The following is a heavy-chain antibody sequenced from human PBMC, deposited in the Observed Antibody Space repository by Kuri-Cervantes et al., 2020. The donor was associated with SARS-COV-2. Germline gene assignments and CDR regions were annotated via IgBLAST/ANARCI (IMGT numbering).Heavy chain of an antibody. V-gene: IGHV3-7*01. CDR2: IKQDGSEK. Sequence: LSLTCAASGFTFSGHWIHWVRQAPGKGLEWVANIKQDGSEKYYVDSVKGRFTISRDNAKNSLYLQMNSLRAEDTAVYYCARVITVTTHLFWFDPWGQGTLVTVSS. CDR1: GFTFSGHW. D-gene: IGHD4-17*01. J-gene: IGHJ5*02. CDR3: ARVITVTTHLFWFDP.